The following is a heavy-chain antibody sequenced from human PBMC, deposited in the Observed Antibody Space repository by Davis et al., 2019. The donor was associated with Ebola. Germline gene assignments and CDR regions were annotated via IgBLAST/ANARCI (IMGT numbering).Heavy chain of an antibody. Sequence: GESLKISCAASGFTFSDYYMSWIRQAPGKGLEWVSYISSSSSYTNYADSVKGRFTISRDNAKNSLYLQMNSLRAEDTAVYYCARLVGATALDYWGQGTLVTVSS. CDR3: ARLVGATALDY. V-gene: IGHV3-11*06. J-gene: IGHJ4*02. CDR1: GFTFSDYY. D-gene: IGHD1-26*01. CDR2: ISSSSSYT.